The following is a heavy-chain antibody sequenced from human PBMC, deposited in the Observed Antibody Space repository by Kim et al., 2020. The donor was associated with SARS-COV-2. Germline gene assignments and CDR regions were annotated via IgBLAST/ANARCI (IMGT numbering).Heavy chain of an antibody. CDR3: ARLGTTMVQGS. D-gene: IGHD3-10*01. V-gene: IGHV4-39*01. J-gene: IGHJ4*02. Sequence: TYYNPSLKSRVTISVDTSKNQFSLKLSSVTAADTAVYYCARLGTTMVQGSWGQGTLVTVSS. CDR2: T.